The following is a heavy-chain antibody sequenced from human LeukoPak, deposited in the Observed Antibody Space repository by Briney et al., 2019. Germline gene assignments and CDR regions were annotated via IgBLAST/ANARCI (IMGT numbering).Heavy chain of an antibody. CDR3: ARGNWNDHYFDY. J-gene: IGHJ4*02. CDR2: IYYSGST. CDR1: GVSISSSSYY. D-gene: IGHD1-1*01. Sequence: SETLSLTCTVSGVSISSSSYYWGWIRQPPGKGLEWIGSIYYSGSTYYNPSLKSRVTISVDTSKNQFSLKLSSVTAADTAVYYCARGNWNDHYFDYWGQGTLVTVSS. V-gene: IGHV4-39*01.